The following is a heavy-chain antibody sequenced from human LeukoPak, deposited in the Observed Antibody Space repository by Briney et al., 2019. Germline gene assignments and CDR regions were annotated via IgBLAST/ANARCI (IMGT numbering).Heavy chain of an antibody. CDR3: ARGEDYYDSSGPNY. J-gene: IGHJ4*02. CDR1: GFSFSTYG. V-gene: IGHV3-30*03. Sequence: GGSLRLSCAASGFSFSTYGVHWVRQAPGKGLEWVAVISYDGSNKYYADSVKGRFTISRDNSKNTLYLQMNSLRAEDTAVYYCARGEDYYDSSGPNYWGQGTLVTVSS. CDR2: ISYDGSNK. D-gene: IGHD3-22*01.